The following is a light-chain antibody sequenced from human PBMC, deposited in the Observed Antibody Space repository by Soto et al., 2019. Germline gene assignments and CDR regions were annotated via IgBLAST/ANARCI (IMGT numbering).Light chain of an antibody. CDR1: QSVSSN. J-gene: IGKJ2*01. CDR2: GAS. V-gene: IGKV3-15*01. Sequence: EIVMTQSAATLSVSPGERAALSCRASQSVSSNFAWYQQKPGQAPRLLIYGASTRATGIPARFSGSGSGTEFTLTNSSLQSEDFAVYYCQQYNNWPYTFGQGTKLEIK. CDR3: QQYNNWPYT.